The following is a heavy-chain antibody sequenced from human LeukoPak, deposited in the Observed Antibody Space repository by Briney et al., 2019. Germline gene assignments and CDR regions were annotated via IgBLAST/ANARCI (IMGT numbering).Heavy chain of an antibody. Sequence: ASVKVSCKASGYTFTSYGISWVRQAPGQGLEWMGWISAYNGNTNYAQKLQGRVTMTTDASTSTAYMELRSLRSDDTAVYYCARDEWFGELLQHTAFDCWGQGTLVTVSS. CDR2: ISAYNGNT. CDR1: GYTFTSYG. V-gene: IGHV1-18*01. D-gene: IGHD3-10*01. J-gene: IGHJ4*02. CDR3: ARDEWFGELLQHTAFDC.